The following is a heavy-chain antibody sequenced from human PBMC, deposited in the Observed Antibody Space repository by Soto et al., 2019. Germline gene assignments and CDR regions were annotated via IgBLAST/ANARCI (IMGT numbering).Heavy chain of an antibody. V-gene: IGHV4-31*03. CDR1: GGSISSGTSY. J-gene: IGHJ4*02. CDR3: ASIPRRGYSYGIDY. Sequence: QVQLQESGPGLVKPSQTLSLTCNVSGGSISSGTSYWTRIRQHPGEGLEWIGHIFSTEATYSNPCLRSRLTMSVDTSKNQFSLKLTSVTAADTATYYCASIPRRGYSYGIDYWGQGTLVTVSS. CDR2: IFSTEAT. D-gene: IGHD2-21*02.